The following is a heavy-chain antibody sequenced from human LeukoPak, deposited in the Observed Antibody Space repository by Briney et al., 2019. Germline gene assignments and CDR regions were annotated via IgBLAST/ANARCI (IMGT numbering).Heavy chain of an antibody. V-gene: IGHV4-31*03. J-gene: IGHJ6*02. D-gene: IGHD3-3*01. CDR3: ARGGYYDFWSGYPRDYYYGMDV. CDR1: GGSISSGGYY. Sequence: SQTLSLTCTVSGGSISSGGYYWSWIRQHPGKGLEWIGYIYYSGSTNYNPSLKSRVTISVDTSKNQFSLKLSSVTAADTAVYYCARGGYYDFWSGYPRDYYYGMDVWGQGTTVTVSS. CDR2: IYYSGST.